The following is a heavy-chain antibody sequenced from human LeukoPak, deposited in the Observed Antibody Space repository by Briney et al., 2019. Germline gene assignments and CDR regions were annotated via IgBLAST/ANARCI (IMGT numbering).Heavy chain of an antibody. CDR1: GFTVNSNY. D-gene: IGHD6-13*01. Sequence: PGGSLRLSCAASGFTVNSNYLSWVSQAPGKGLEWVSTLYNTGNTYYANSVKGRFSISRDNSKNTLFLQMNSLRAEDTAVYYCARLTADGRLYFVDWGPGTLVTVSS. CDR3: ARLTADGRLYFVD. V-gene: IGHV3-53*01. CDR2: LYNTGNT. J-gene: IGHJ4*02.